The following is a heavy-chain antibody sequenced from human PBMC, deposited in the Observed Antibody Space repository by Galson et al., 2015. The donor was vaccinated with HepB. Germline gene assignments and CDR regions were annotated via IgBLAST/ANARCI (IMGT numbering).Heavy chain of an antibody. J-gene: IGHJ6*02. D-gene: IGHD2-15*01. CDR3: ASVADYYYGMDV. V-gene: IGHV4-34*01. CDR2: INHSGST. Sequence: SETLSLTCAVYGGSFSGYYWSWIRQPPGKGLEWIGEINHSGSTNYNPSLKSRVTISVDTSKNQFSLKLSSVTAADTAVYYCASVADYYYGMDVWGQGTTVTVSS. CDR1: GGSFSGYY.